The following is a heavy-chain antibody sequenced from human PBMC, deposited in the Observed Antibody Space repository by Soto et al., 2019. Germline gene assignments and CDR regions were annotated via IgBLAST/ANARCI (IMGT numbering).Heavy chain of an antibody. CDR1: GFTFSSYW. CDR3: ARAREDLDY. Sequence: PGGSLRLSCAASGFTFSSYWMTWVRQAPGKGLEWVACIREDGNEKYYVDSVKGRFTISKDNAKNSLYLQLNSLRAEDTAVYYCARAREDLDYWGPGTLVTVSS. CDR2: IREDGNEK. J-gene: IGHJ4*02. V-gene: IGHV3-7*01. D-gene: IGHD1-26*01.